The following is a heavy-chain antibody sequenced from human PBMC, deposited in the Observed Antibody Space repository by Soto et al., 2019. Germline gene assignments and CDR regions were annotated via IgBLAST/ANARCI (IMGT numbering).Heavy chain of an antibody. D-gene: IGHD2-2*01. CDR3: AKDRCSSTSCRLFPTNQGTGI. J-gene: IGHJ3*02. V-gene: IGHV3-64*04. CDR2: ISSNGGST. CDR1: GFTFSSYA. Sequence: PGGSLRLSCSASGFTFSSYAMHWVRQAPGKGLEYVSAISSNGGSTYYAESVKGRFTISRDNSKDTLNLQMNSLRAEDTAVYYCAKDRCSSTSCRLFPTNQGTGIWGQGTMVTVSS.